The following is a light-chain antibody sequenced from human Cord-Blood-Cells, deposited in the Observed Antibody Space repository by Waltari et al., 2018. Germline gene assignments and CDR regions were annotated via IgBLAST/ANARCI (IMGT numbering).Light chain of an antibody. Sequence: QSALTQPASVSGSPGQSITISCTGTSSDGGGYNYVSWYQQPPGKAPKLMIYEVSNRPSGVSNRFSGSKSGNTASLTISGLQAEDEADYYCNSYTSSSTVVFGGGTKLTVL. J-gene: IGLJ2*01. CDR2: EVS. V-gene: IGLV2-14*01. CDR1: SSDGGGYNY. CDR3: NSYTSSSTVV.